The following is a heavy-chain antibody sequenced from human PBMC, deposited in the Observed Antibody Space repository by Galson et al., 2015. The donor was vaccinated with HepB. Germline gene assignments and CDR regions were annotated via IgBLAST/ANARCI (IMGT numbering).Heavy chain of an antibody. CDR2: IIPFFGTA. D-gene: IGHD2-2*01. V-gene: IGHV1-69*13. CDR3: ARGRDYVVVPSFSAGYYYYYCMDV. J-gene: IGHJ6*02. Sequence: SVKVSCKASGYTFTGYYMHWVRQAPGQGLEWMGWIIPFFGTANYAQKFQGRVTITADESTSTAYMELSSLRSEDTAVYYCARGRDYVVVPSFSAGYYYYYCMDVWGQGTTVTVSS. CDR1: GYTFTGYY.